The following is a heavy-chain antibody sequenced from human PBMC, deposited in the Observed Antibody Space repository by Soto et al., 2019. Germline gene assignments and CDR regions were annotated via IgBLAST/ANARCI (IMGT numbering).Heavy chain of an antibody. CDR1: GYTFTSYA. J-gene: IGHJ6*02. CDR2: INAGNGNT. V-gene: IGHV1-3*01. D-gene: IGHD3-3*01. Sequence: GASVKVSCKASGYTFTSYAMHWVRQAPGQRLEWMGWINAGNGNTKYSQKFQGRVTITRDTSASTAYMELNSLRSEDTAVYYCARNYDFWSGYYLRGALDVWGQGTTVTVSS. CDR3: ARNYDFWSGYYLRGALDV.